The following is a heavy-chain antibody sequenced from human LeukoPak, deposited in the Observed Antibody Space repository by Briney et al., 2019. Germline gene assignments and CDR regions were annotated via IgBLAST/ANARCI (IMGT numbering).Heavy chain of an antibody. V-gene: IGHV7-4-1*02. Sequence: ASVKVSCKASGYTFTSYAMNWVRQAPGQGLEWMGWINTNTGNPTYAQGFTGRFVFSLDTSVSTAYLQISSLKAEDTAVYYCARIYCSSTSCYRDFRGGTGYYYYGMDVWGQGTTVTVSS. CDR1: GYTFTSYA. CDR2: INTNTGNP. D-gene: IGHD2-2*01. J-gene: IGHJ6*02. CDR3: ARIYCSSTSCYRDFRGGTGYYYYGMDV.